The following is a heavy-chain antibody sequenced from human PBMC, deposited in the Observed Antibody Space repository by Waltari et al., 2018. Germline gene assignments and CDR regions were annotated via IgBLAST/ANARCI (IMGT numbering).Heavy chain of an antibody. Sequence: QEQLVQSGAEVREPGASVKVYCMASGYAFNTYDINWVRQAPGRRLEWMGWMNPNSENRGYAQQFQGRLIMTSNSAIGTAYMELTSLTSDDTAVYYCARDASYPHWFYDLWGRGTLVTVSS. CDR3: ARDASYPHWFYDL. V-gene: IGHV1-8*01. CDR2: MNPNSENR. CDR1: GYAFNTYD. J-gene: IGHJ2*01.